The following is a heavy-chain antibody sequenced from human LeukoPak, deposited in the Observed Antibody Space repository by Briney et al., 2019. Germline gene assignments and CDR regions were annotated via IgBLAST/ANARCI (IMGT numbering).Heavy chain of an antibody. Sequence: GGSLRLSCVVSGFSFSRMSWVRQAPGKGLEWVANIKEDGSEKYYVDSVKGRFTISRDNAKNSLYLQMNSLRAEDTAVYYCARDEPHATLYYYDSSGYFDYWGQGTLVTVSS. CDR1: GFSFSR. CDR2: IKEDGSEK. V-gene: IGHV3-7*01. J-gene: IGHJ4*02. CDR3: ARDEPHATLYYYDSSGYFDY. D-gene: IGHD3-22*01.